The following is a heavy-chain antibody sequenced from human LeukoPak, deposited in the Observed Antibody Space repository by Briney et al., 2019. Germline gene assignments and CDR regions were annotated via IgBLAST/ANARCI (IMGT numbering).Heavy chain of an antibody. V-gene: IGHV4-59*11. CDR1: GASIRSHH. Sequence: PSETLFLTCTASGASIRSHHWTWIRQPPGKGLEWIGNVYYVGSTSYSPSLKSRVTISLDTYKNQFSLEMNSVTAADTAVYYCARSGDSSAYYSFWGQGILVTVSS. J-gene: IGHJ4*02. CDR2: VYYVGST. D-gene: IGHD3-22*01. CDR3: ARSGDSSAYYSF.